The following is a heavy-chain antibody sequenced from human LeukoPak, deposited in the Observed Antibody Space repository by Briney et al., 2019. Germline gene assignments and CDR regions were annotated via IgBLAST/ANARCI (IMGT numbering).Heavy chain of an antibody. V-gene: IGHV5-51*01. D-gene: IGHD2-2*01. J-gene: IGHJ5*02. CDR2: IYPGDSDA. Sequence: GESLKISCKGSGYIFPHYWIGWVRQMPGKGLEWMGIIYPGDSDARYSPSFQGQVTISADRSISTAYLQWSSLKASDTAMYYCARGDIVVVPTALGWFDPWGQGTLVTVSS. CDR3: ARGDIVVVPTALGWFDP. CDR1: GYIFPHYW.